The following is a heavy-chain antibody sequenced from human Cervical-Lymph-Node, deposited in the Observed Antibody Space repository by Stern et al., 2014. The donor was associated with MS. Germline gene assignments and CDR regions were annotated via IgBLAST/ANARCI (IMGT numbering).Heavy chain of an antibody. CDR1: GYSFISSW. V-gene: IGHV5-51*01. CDR2: IYPGDSDT. Sequence: VQLVQSAAEVKKPGESLKISCQGSGYSFISSWIGWVRQMPGKGLEWMAIIYPGDSDTRYNPSFQGQVTISADRSVNTAYRQWGSLKASDTAMYYCATSTGYFLLEYYFDYWGQGTLVTVSS. D-gene: IGHD6-19*01. CDR3: ATSTGYFLLEYYFDY. J-gene: IGHJ4*02.